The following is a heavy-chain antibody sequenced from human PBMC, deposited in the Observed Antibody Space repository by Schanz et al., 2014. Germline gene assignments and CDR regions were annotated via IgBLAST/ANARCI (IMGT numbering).Heavy chain of an antibody. V-gene: IGHV3-7*01. CDR1: GFTFSSYC. D-gene: IGHD1-1*01. CDR2: INQDGSEK. Sequence: VQLLQSGGALVQPGGSLRLSCAASGFTFSSYCINWVRQAPGKGLEWVANINQDGSEKYYVDSVKGRFTISRDNAKNSLYLQMNGLRAEDTAVFYCARDGAELYYFDDWGQGTLVTVSS. J-gene: IGHJ4*02. CDR3: ARDGAELYYFDD.